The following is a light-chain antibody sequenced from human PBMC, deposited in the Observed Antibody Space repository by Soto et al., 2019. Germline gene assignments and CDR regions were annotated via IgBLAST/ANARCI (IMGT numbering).Light chain of an antibody. V-gene: IGKV3-20*01. CDR2: GAS. J-gene: IGKJ5*01. CDR1: QSVSSTY. CDR3: QHFGDSPIT. Sequence: EIVLTQSPGTLSLSPVERATLSCMASQSVSSTYLAWCQQKPGQAPRLLIYGASTRATGIPDRFSGTGSGTDFTLTISRLEPEDFAVYYCQHFGDSPITFGQGTRLEIK.